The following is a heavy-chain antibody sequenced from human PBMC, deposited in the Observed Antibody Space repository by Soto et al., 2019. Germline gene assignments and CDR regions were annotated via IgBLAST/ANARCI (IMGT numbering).Heavy chain of an antibody. J-gene: IGHJ6*02. CDR2: ISYDGSNK. V-gene: IGHV3-30-3*01. CDR3: ARDRGSSSWYNYYYYGMVV. D-gene: IGHD6-13*01. Sequence: GGSLRLSCAASGFTFRSYALHWVRQATRKGLEWVAVISYDGSNKYYADSVKGRFTISRDNSKNTLYLQINSLRAEDTAVYYCARDRGSSSWYNYYYYGMVVWVQGTTVTVSS. CDR1: GFTFRSYA.